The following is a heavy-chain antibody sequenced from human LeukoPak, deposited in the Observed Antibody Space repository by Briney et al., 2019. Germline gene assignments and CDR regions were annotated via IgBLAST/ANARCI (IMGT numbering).Heavy chain of an antibody. V-gene: IGHV5-51*01. CDR2: IYPGDSDT. J-gene: IGHJ4*02. CDR1: GYSFTTYW. CDR3: ARRQGCSSTSCPPDS. D-gene: IGHD2-2*01. Sequence: GESLKISCRGSGYSFTTYWIGWVRLMPGKGVEWMGIIYPGDSDTRYSPSFQGQVTMSADKSINTAYLQWSSLKASDTAMYYCARRQGCSSTSCPPDSWGQGTLVTVSS.